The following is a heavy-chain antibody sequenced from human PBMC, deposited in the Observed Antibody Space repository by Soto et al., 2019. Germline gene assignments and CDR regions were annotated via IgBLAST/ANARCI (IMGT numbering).Heavy chain of an antibody. Sequence: GASVKVSCKASGYTFTGYYMHWVRQAPGQGLEWMGWINPNSGGTNYAQKFQGWVTMTRDTSTSTVYMELSSLRSEDTAVYYCARDRAVSSSWYFPTYYGMDVWGQGTTVTVSS. V-gene: IGHV1-2*04. D-gene: IGHD6-13*01. CDR3: ARDRAVSSSWYFPTYYGMDV. CDR2: INPNSGGT. CDR1: GYTFTGYY. J-gene: IGHJ6*02.